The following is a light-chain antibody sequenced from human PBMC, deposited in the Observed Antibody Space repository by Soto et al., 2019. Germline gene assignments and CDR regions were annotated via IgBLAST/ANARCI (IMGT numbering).Light chain of an antibody. Sequence: AIRMTQSPSSFSASTGDRVSITCRATQDIGTYLAWYQQIPGKAPKLLIYDASTLQTGVPSRFSGSGSGTDFTLTISRLEPEDFAVYYCQQHGSSPRRTFGQGTKV. V-gene: IGKV1-8*01. J-gene: IGKJ1*01. CDR1: QDIGTY. CDR2: DAS. CDR3: QQHGSSPRRT.